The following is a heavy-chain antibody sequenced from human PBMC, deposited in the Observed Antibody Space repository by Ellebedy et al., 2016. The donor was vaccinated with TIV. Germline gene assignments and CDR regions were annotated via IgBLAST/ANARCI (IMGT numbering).Heavy chain of an antibody. V-gene: IGHV3-48*04. CDR1: GFTFSSYS. Sequence: PGGSLRLSCVASGFTFSSYSMNWVRQAPGKGLEWLSYISGSGSILYYADSMKGRFTVSRDSAKKSLYLQINSLRAEDTAVYYCARGTSGWSLGYWGQGTLVTVSS. CDR3: ARGTSGWSLGY. CDR2: ISGSGSIL. J-gene: IGHJ4*02. D-gene: IGHD2-21*02.